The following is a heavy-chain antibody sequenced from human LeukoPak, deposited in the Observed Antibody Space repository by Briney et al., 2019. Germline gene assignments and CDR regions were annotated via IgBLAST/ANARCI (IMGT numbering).Heavy chain of an antibody. V-gene: IGHV1-24*01. CDR3: ATSRQQLVSFDY. Sequence: ASVKVSCKVSGYTLTELSMHWVRQAPGKGLEWMGGFDPEDGETIYAQKFQGRVTMTEDASTDTAYMELNSLRSEDTAVYYCATSRQQLVSFDYWGQGTLVTVSS. J-gene: IGHJ4*02. D-gene: IGHD6-13*01. CDR1: GYTLTELS. CDR2: FDPEDGET.